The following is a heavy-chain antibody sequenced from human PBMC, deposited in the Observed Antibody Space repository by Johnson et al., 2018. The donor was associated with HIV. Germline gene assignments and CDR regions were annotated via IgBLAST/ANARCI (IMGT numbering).Heavy chain of an antibody. D-gene: IGHD1-26*01. Sequence: QVQLVESGGGLVQPGGSLRLSCAASGFTFSSYGMHWVRQAPGKGLEWVAFIRYDGSNKYYADSVKGRFTISRDNTKNSLHLQMNTLRAEDTAVFYCARTSEWATYQDAFDIWGQGTMVSVSS. CDR3: ARTSEWATYQDAFDI. CDR1: GFTFSSYG. J-gene: IGHJ3*02. CDR2: IRYDGSNK. V-gene: IGHV3-30*02.